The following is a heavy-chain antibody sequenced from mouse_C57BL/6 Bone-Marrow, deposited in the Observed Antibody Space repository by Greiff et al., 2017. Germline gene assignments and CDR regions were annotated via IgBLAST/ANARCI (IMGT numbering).Heavy chain of an antibody. J-gene: IGHJ3*01. D-gene: IGHD2-3*01. Sequence: QVQLQQPGAELVMPGASVKLSCKASGYTFTSYWMNWVKQRPGQGLEWIGEIDPSDSYTNYNQKFKGKSTLTVAKSSSTAYMQLSSLTSADSAVYYCARLGGYSSWFAYWGQGTLVTVSA. CDR3: ARLGGYSSWFAY. CDR1: GYTFTSYW. V-gene: IGHV1-69*01. CDR2: IDPSDSYT.